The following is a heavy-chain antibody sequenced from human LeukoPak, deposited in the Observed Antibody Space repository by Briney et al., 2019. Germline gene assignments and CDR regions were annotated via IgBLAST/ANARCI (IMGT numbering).Heavy chain of an antibody. CDR2: ISSNGGST. D-gene: IGHD3-22*01. V-gene: IGHV3-64D*09. CDR3: VKNSDSSGYYPAIY. CDR1: GFTFSTYG. J-gene: IGHJ4*02. Sequence: GGSLRLSCSASGFTFSTYGMHWVRQAPGKGLEYVSAISSNGGSTYYADSVKGRFTISRDNSKNTLYLQMSSLGAGDTAVYYCVKNSDSSGYYPAIYWGQGTLVTVSS.